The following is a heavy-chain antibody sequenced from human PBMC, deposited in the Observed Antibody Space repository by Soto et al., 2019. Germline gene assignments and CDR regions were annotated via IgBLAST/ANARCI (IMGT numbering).Heavy chain of an antibody. CDR1: SYVIESGHY. J-gene: IGHJ4*03. CDR3: ARSPQYYTPGSSPFDY. D-gene: IGHD3-3*01. CDR2: IYDSGTT. V-gene: IGHV4-38-2*01. Sequence: PSETLSLTCVVSSYVIESGHYWGWVRQPPGKGLEWVGSIYDSGTTYYNPSLRSRVTISADTSKNQFSLSLTSVTAADTAVYYCARSPQYYTPGSSPFDYWGQGTMVTSPQ.